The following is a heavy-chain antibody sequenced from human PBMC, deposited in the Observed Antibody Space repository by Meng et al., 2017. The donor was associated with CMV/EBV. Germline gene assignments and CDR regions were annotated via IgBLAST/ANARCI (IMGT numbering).Heavy chain of an antibody. CDR3: AKDCSGGSCYLDWFDP. J-gene: IGHJ5*02. V-gene: IGHV3-30*02. Sequence: GGSLRLSCAASGFTFSSYGMHWVRQAPGKGLEWVAFIRYDGSNKYYADSVKGRFTISRDNSKNALYLQMNSLRAEDTAVYYCAKDCSGGSCYLDWFDPWGQGTLVTVSS. CDR2: IRYDGSNK. D-gene: IGHD2-15*01. CDR1: GFTFSSYG.